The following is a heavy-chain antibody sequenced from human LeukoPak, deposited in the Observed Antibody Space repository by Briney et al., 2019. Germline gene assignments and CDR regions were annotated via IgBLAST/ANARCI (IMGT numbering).Heavy chain of an antibody. V-gene: IGHV4-59*08. CDR1: GGSISSYY. D-gene: IGHD4-17*01. J-gene: IGHJ4*02. Sequence: PSETLSLTCTVSGGSISSYYWSWIRQPPGKGLEWIGYIYYSGSTNYNPSLKSRVTISVDTSKNQFSLKLSSVTAADTAVYYCATRDYGDYENYWGQGTLVTVSS. CDR2: IYYSGST. CDR3: ATRDYGDYENY.